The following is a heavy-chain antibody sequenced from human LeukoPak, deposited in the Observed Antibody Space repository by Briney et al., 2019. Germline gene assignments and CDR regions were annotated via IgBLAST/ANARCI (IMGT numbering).Heavy chain of an antibody. Sequence: GESLKISCKGSGYSFTSYWIGWVRQMPGKGLEWMGIIYPGDSDTRYSPSFQGQVTISADKSISTAYLQWSSLKASDTAMYYCARHPVYSNYNWYFDLWGRGTLVTVSS. V-gene: IGHV5-51*01. CDR1: GYSFTSYW. J-gene: IGHJ2*01. D-gene: IGHD4-11*01. CDR3: ARHPVYSNYNWYFDL. CDR2: IYPGDSDT.